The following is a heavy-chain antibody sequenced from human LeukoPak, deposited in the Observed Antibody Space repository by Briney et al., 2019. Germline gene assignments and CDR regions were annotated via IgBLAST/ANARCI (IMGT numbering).Heavy chain of an antibody. D-gene: IGHD4-17*01. Sequence: SETLSLTCAVYGGSFSGYYWSWIRQPPGKGLEWIGEMNHSGSTNYNPSLKSRVTISVDTSKNQFSLKLSSVTAADTAVYYCARGDGDYGYYYYYYYMDVWGKGTTVTVSS. J-gene: IGHJ6*03. CDR2: MNHSGST. CDR3: ARGDGDYGYYYYYYYMDV. CDR1: GGSFSGYY. V-gene: IGHV4-34*01.